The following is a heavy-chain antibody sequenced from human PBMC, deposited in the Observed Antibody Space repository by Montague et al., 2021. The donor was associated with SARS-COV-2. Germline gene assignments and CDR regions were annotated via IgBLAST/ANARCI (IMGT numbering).Heavy chain of an antibody. CDR3: AKMTYDFSENPFDY. CDR2: ISGSGGST. Sequence: SLRLSCAASGSTFSNYGMNWVRQAPGKGLEWVSGISGSGGSTYYADSVKGRFTISRDNSKNTLYLQMNSLRAEDTAIYYCAKMTYDFSENPFDYWGQGTLVTVSS. J-gene: IGHJ4*02. D-gene: IGHD3-3*01. V-gene: IGHV3-23*01. CDR1: GSTFSNYG.